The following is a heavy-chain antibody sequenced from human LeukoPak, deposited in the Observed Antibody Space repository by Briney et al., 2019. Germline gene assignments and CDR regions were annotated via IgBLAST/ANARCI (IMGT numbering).Heavy chain of an antibody. CDR2: IYYSGST. D-gene: IGHD4-17*01. CDR1: GGSISIHY. V-gene: IGHV4-59*11. J-gene: IGHJ4*02. Sequence: PSETLSLTCTVSGGSISIHYWNWIRQPPGKGLEWIGYIYYSGSTNYNPSLKSRVTISVDTSKNQFSLKLSSVTAADTAVYYCARGLTTVTTVDYWGLGTLVTVSS. CDR3: ARGLTTVTTVDY.